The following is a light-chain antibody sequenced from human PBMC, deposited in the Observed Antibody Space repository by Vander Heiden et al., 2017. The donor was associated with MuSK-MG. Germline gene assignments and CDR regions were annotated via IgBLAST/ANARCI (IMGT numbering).Light chain of an antibody. CDR2: GAS. CDR1: QSVSSN. Sequence: EIVMTQSPATLSVSPGERATLSCRASQSVSSNLAWYQQKPGQAPRLLIYGASTRATGIPARFSGSGYGTEFTLTISSRQSEDFAVYYCQQHKNWPPDTFGHGTKVDIK. V-gene: IGKV3-15*01. CDR3: QQHKNWPPDT. J-gene: IGKJ3*01.